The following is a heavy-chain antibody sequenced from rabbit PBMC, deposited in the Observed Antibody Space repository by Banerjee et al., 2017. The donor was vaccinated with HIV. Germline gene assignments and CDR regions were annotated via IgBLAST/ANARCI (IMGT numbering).Heavy chain of an antibody. CDR3: ARAGSIYLGFNL. CDR1: GFDFSSYY. D-gene: IGHD4-2*01. CDR2: IYTGSGST. Sequence: QEQLVESGGGLVQPGGSLKLSCKASGFDFSSYYMCWVRQAPGKGLEWIGCIYTGSGSTYYASWAKGRFTISKTSSTTVTLQMTSLTAADTATYFCARAGSIYLGFNLWGQGTLVTVS. V-gene: IGHV1S45*01. J-gene: IGHJ4*01.